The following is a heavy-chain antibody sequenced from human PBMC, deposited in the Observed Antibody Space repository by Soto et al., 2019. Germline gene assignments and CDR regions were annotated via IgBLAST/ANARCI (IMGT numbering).Heavy chain of an antibody. D-gene: IGHD2-2*01. CDR2: ISGSGGST. CDR3: AKDRSQVVPPRDV. Sequence: ETLSLTCTVSGGSISSYYWSWVRQAPGKGLEWVSAISGSGGSTYYADSVKGRFTISRDNSKNTLYLQMNSLRAEDTAVYYCAKDRSQVVPPRDVWGQGTTVTVSS. CDR1: GGSISSYY. V-gene: IGHV3-23*01. J-gene: IGHJ6*02.